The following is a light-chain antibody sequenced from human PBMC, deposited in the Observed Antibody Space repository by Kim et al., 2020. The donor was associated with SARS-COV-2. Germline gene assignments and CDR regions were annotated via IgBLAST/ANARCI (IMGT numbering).Light chain of an antibody. J-gene: IGKJ5*01. CDR2: AAS. CDR3: QQLNSYPP. Sequence: DIQLTQSPSFLSASVGDRVTITCRASQGISSYLAWYQQKPGKAPKLLIYAASTLQSGVPSRFSGSGSGTEFTLTISSLQPEAFATYYCQQLNSYPPFGQGTRLEIK. V-gene: IGKV1-9*01. CDR1: QGISSY.